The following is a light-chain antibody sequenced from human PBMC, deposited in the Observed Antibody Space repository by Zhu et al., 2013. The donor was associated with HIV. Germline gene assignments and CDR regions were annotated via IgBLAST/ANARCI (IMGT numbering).Light chain of an antibody. Sequence: DIQMTQSPSTLSASVGDRVTLTCRASQTISTWLAWYQQKPGKAPKLLISKASNLESGVPSRFSASGSGTQFTLTITGLQPDDFATYYCQQYSDYSVTFGGGTKVE. V-gene: IGKV1-5*03. CDR1: QTISTW. CDR2: KAS. J-gene: IGKJ4*01. CDR3: QQYSDYSVT.